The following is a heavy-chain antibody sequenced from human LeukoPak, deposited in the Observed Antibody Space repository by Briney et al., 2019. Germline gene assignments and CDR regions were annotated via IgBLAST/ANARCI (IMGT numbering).Heavy chain of an antibody. CDR1: GGSISSHY. Sequence: PSETLSLTCTVSGGSISSHYWSWIRQPPGKGLEWIGYVFYSGSTNYNPSLKSRVSISVDTSKKQLSLKLSSATAADTAVYYCARVVPKQQLVDAFDIWGQGTMVTVSS. V-gene: IGHV4-59*11. CDR3: ARVVPKQQLVDAFDI. CDR2: VFYSGST. J-gene: IGHJ3*02. D-gene: IGHD6-13*01.